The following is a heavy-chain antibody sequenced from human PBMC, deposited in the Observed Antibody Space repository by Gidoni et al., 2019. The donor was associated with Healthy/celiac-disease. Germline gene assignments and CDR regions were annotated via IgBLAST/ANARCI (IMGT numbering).Heavy chain of an antibody. CDR3: ARELWGYEFDP. CDR2: ISSSSSYI. V-gene: IGHV3-21*01. Sequence: EVQLVESGGGLVKPGGSLRLSCAASGFTFSSYSMNWVRQAPGKGLEWVSSISSSSSYIYYADSVKGRFTISRDNAKNSLYLQMTSLRAEDTAVYYCARELWGYEFDPWGQGTLVTVSS. J-gene: IGHJ5*02. CDR1: GFTFSSYS. D-gene: IGHD2-21*01.